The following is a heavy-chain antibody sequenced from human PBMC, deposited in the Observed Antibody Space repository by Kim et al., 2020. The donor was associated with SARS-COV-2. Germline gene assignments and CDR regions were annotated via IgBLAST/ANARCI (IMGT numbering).Heavy chain of an antibody. CDR1: GFNFNTYS. D-gene: IGHD3-10*01. V-gene: IGHV3-48*02. CDR3: ARCPLSMTMVRGMITTTLFYYYHMDA. Sequence: GGSLRLSCAASGFNFNTYSMNWVRQAPGKGLEWVSYISSSSTTMYYADSVRGRFTISRDNAKNSLFLQMNSLRDEDTAVYYCARCPLSMTMVRGMITTTLFYYYHMDAWGQGTPVTVSS. J-gene: IGHJ6*02. CDR2: ISSSSTTM.